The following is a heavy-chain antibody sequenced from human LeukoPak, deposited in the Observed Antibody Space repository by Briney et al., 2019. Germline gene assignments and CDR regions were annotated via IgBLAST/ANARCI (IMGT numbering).Heavy chain of an antibody. Sequence: GASVKVSCKASGYTFTSYGINWVRQAPGQGLEWMGWISAYNGNTNYAQKLQGRVTMTTDTSTSTAYMELRSLRSDDTAVYYCARDSEAGVYSSSLFPDDYWGQGTLVTVSS. CDR3: ARDSEAGVYSSSLFPDDY. CDR2: ISAYNGNT. D-gene: IGHD6-13*01. J-gene: IGHJ4*02. CDR1: GYTFTSYG. V-gene: IGHV1-18*01.